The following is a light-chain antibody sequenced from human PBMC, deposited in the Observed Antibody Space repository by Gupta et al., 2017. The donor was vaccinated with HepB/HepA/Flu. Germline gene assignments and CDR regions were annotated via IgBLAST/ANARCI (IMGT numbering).Light chain of an antibody. CDR3: QHYDDSIPLS. Sequence: EIVLTQSPGTLSLSPGERATLSCRASQSFTRGYLAWYQQKPGQAPRLLIYGASSRAAGIPDRFSGSESGTDFTLTINRLEPEDFAVYYCQHYDDSIPLSFGGGTKVEMK. J-gene: IGKJ4*01. CDR1: QSFTRGY. CDR2: GAS. V-gene: IGKV3-20*01.